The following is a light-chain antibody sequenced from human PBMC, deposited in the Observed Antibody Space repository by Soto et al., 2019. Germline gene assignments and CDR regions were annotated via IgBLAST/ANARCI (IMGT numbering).Light chain of an antibody. CDR2: DVS. V-gene: IGLV2-11*01. J-gene: IGLJ1*01. CDR3: CSYAGSYIYV. Sequence: QSVLAQPRSVSGSPGQSVTISCTGTSSDVGGYNYVSWYQQHPGMAPKLMIYDVSQRPSGVPDRFSGSRSGNTASLTVSGLQAEDEAEYYCCSYAGSYIYVFGTGTKVTVL. CDR1: SSDVGGYNY.